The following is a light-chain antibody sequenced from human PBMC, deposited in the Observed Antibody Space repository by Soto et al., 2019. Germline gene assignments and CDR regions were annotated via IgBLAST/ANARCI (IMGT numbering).Light chain of an antibody. CDR3: QQSSSSPRT. J-gene: IGKJ1*01. CDR1: QNIRSY. V-gene: IGKV1-39*01. Sequence: DIQMTQSPSSLSASVGHRVTITCLASQNIRSYLNWYQQRIGKAPKVLIYAASSLQSGVPSRFSGSGSGTDFTLTISSLQPEDFETYYCQQSSSSPRTFGQGTKVDIK. CDR2: AAS.